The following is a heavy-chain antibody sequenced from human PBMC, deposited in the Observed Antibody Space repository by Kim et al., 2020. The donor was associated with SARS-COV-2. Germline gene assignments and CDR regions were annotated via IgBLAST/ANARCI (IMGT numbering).Heavy chain of an antibody. V-gene: IGHV1-8*01. D-gene: IGHD4-4*01. Sequence: ASVKVSCKASGYTFTSYDINWVRQATGQGLEWMGWMNPNSGNTGYAQKFQGRVTMTRNTSISTAYMELSSLRSEDTAVYYCARGNYSNLSYYYYYGMDVWGQGTTVTVSS. J-gene: IGHJ6*02. CDR1: GYTFTSYD. CDR3: ARGNYSNLSYYYYYGMDV. CDR2: MNPNSGNT.